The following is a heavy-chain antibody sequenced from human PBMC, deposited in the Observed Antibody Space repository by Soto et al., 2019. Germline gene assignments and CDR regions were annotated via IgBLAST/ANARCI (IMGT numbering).Heavy chain of an antibody. CDR3: AKAKHTYYYDSSGYWGYDAFDI. Sequence: GGSLRLSCAASGFTFDDYAMHWVRQAPGKGLEWVSGISWNSGSIGYADSVKGRFTISRDNAKNSLYLQMNSLRAEDTALYYCAKAKHTYYYDSSGYWGYDAFDIWGQGTMVTVSS. V-gene: IGHV3-9*01. CDR2: ISWNSGSI. CDR1: GFTFDDYA. D-gene: IGHD3-22*01. J-gene: IGHJ3*02.